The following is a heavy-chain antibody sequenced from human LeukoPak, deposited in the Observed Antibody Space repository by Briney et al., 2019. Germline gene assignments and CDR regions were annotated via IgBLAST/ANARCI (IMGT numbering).Heavy chain of an antibody. D-gene: IGHD4-11*01. CDR2: ICSGGST. Sequence: GGSLRLSCAASGFTVSSNYMSWVRQAPGKGLEWVSVICSGGSTYYADSVKGRFTISRDNSKNTLYLQMNSLRAEDTAVYYCAREVSTVFYGMDVWGQGTTVTVSS. CDR3: AREVSTVFYGMDV. J-gene: IGHJ6*02. V-gene: IGHV3-66*01. CDR1: GFTVSSNY.